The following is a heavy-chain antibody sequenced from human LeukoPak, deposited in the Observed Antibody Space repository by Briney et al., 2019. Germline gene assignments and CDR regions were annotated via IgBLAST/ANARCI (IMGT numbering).Heavy chain of an antibody. CDR3: ARDNPRISPRYFDY. CDR2: IIPIFGTA. Sequence: GASVKVSCKASGGTFSSYAISWVRQAPGQGLEWMGGIIPIFGTANYAQKFQGRVTITADESTSTAYMELSSLRSEDTAVYYCARDNPRISPRYFDYWGQGTLVTVSS. J-gene: IGHJ4*02. D-gene: IGHD2/OR15-2a*01. V-gene: IGHV1-69*13. CDR1: GGTFSSYA.